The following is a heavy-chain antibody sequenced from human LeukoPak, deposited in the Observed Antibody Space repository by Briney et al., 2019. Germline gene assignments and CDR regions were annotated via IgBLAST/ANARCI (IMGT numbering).Heavy chain of an antibody. CDR1: GGSISSGDYY. J-gene: IGHJ6*03. Sequence: SETLSLTCTVSGGSISSGDYYWSWIRQPPGKGLEWIGYIYYSGSTYYNPSLKSRVTISVDTSKNQFSLELSSVTAADTAVYYCARGVAYDSSGYYYNYYYYYMDVWGKGTTVTVSS. CDR3: ARGVAYDSSGYYYNYYYYYMDV. CDR2: IYYSGST. D-gene: IGHD3-22*01. V-gene: IGHV4-30-4*08.